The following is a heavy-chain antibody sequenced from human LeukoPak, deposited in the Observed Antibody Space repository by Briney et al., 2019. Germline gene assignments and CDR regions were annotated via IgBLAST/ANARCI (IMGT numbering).Heavy chain of an antibody. CDR3: ARRAGEYSHPYDY. Sequence: GGSLRLSCKVSGFIVSSNSWSWVRQAPGKGLEWVSFISSGGNTDHSDSVKGRFTISRDKSKNTLYLQMNSLRAEDTAIYYCARRAGEYSHPYDYWGQGTLVTVSS. V-gene: IGHV3-53*01. D-gene: IGHD2-15*01. J-gene: IGHJ4*02. CDR1: GFIVSSNS. CDR2: ISSGGNT.